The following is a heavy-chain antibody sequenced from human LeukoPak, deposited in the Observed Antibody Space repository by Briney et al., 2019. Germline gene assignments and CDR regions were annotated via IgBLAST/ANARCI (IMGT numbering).Heavy chain of an antibody. Sequence: PSETLSLTCAVSGVSVSGVSYSWRWIRQPPGKGLEWIGHIYYSGRTDYNPSLKSRVTISVDTSKNQFSLKLSSVTAADTAVYYCARGLYSGTYPIGMDVWGQGTTVTVSS. D-gene: IGHD1-26*01. V-gene: IGHV4-61*01. J-gene: IGHJ6*02. CDR1: GVSVSGVSYS. CDR3: ARGLYSGTYPIGMDV. CDR2: IYYSGRT.